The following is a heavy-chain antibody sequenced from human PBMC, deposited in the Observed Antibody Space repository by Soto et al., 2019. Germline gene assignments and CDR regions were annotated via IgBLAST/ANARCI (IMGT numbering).Heavy chain of an antibody. V-gene: IGHV3-33*01. D-gene: IGHD6-6*01. CDR3: ARERGAALARKYYYYYYGMDV. CDR2: IWYDGSNK. CDR1: GFTFSSYG. J-gene: IGHJ6*01. Sequence: QVQLVESGGGVVQPGRSLRLSCAASGFTFSSYGMHWVRQAPGKGLEWVAVIWYDGSNKYYADSVKGRFTISRDNSKNTLYLQMNSLRAEDTAVYYCARERGAALARKYYYYYYGMDVW.